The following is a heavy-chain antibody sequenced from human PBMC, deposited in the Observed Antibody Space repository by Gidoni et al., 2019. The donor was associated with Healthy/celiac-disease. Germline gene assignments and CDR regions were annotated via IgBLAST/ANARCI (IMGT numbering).Heavy chain of an antibody. D-gene: IGHD3-3*01. CDR3: ARGRILEWLPRLGNWFDP. CDR1: GYTFTSYS. V-gene: IGHV1-46*01. CDR2: IHPSGGST. Sequence: QVQLVQSGAEVKKPGASVKVSCKASGYTFTSYSMHWVRPAPGQGLEWMGIIHPSGGSTSYAQKFQGRVTMTRDTSTSTVYMELSSLRSDDTAVYYCARGRILEWLPRLGNWFDPWGQGTLVTVSS. J-gene: IGHJ5*02.